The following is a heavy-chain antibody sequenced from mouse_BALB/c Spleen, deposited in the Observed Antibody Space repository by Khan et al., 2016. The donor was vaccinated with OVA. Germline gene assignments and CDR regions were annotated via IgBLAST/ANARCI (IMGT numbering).Heavy chain of an antibody. Sequence: QVQLKESGPGLVAPSQSLSITCTVSGFSLTSYGVNWVRQPPGKGLEWLGVIWGDGSTNYHSGLISRLSISKDNSKSQAFLKLNSLQTDDTATDYCSKWAPFYAVDYWGQGTSVTVS. CDR1: GFSLTSYG. J-gene: IGHJ4*01. CDR3: SKWAPFYAVDY. V-gene: IGHV2-3*01. CDR2: IWGDGST.